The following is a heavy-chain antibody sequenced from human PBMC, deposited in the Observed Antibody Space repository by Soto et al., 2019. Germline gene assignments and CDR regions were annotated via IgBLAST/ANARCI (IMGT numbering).Heavy chain of an antibody. CDR1: GFSLSTSGMC. J-gene: IGHJ4*02. CDR2: IDWDDDK. D-gene: IGHD3-10*01. V-gene: IGHV2-70*12. CDR3: AHRQIGYYGYFDF. Sequence: SGPTLVNPTQTLTLTCTFSGFSLSTSGMCVSWIRQPPGKALEWLARIDWDDDKYYRPSLKSRLTVTKDTSKNQVVLTMTNVDPMDTATYYCAHRQIGYYGYFDFWGQGILVTVSS.